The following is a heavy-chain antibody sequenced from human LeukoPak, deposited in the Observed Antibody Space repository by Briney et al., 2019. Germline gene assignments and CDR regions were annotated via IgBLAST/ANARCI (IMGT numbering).Heavy chain of an antibody. V-gene: IGHV3-23*01. CDR3: AKDYYYDSSGYNYFDY. CDR1: GFTFSSYA. J-gene: IGHJ4*02. CDR2: ISGSGGST. D-gene: IGHD3-22*01. Sequence: PGGSLRLSYAASGFTFSSYAMSWVRQAPGKGLEWVSAISGSGGSTYDADFVKGRFTISRDNSKNTLYLQMNSLRAEDTAVYYCAKDYYYDSSGYNYFDYWGQGTLVTVSS.